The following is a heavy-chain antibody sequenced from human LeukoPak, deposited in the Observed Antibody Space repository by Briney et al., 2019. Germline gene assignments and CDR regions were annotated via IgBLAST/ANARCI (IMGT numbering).Heavy chain of an antibody. CDR1: GGSFSGYC. V-gene: IGHV4-34*01. D-gene: IGHD3-10*01. CDR2: INHSGST. CDR3: PSHSYAQSGP. Sequence: PSETLSLTCAVYGGSFSGYCWSWIRQPPGKGLEWIGEINHSGSTNYNPSLKSRVTISVDTSKNQCSLKLSSVTAADTAVYSCPSHSYAQSGPWGQGTLVTVSS. J-gene: IGHJ5*02.